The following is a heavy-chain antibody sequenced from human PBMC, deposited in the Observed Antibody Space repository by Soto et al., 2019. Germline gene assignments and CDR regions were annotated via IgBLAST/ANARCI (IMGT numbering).Heavy chain of an antibody. J-gene: IGHJ3*02. CDR1: GYTFTSYG. CDR3: ARDPPDYYDSSTAAFDI. CDR2: ISAYNGNT. D-gene: IGHD3-22*01. V-gene: IGHV1-18*01. Sequence: ASVKVSCKASGYTFTSYGISWVRQAPGQGLEWMGWISAYNGNTNYAQKLQGRVTMTTDTSTSTAYMELRSLRSDDTAVYYCARDPPDYYDSSTAAFDIWGQGTMVTVSS.